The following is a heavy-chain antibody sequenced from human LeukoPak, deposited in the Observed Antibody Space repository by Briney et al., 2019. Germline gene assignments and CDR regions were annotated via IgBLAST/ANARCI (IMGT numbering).Heavy chain of an antibody. CDR3: VRLPLGYCSSTSCLD. J-gene: IGHJ4*02. V-gene: IGHV1-18*01. D-gene: IGHD2-2*01. CDR1: GYNFNTYG. CDR2: ISSSTGNT. Sequence: ATVKVSSTASGYNFNTYGISWVRQAPGQGLEWMGWISSSTGNTTYAQKLQDRVTMTTDTSTSTAYFYLSNLRSDDSAVYYCVRLPLGYCSSTSCLDWGQGTLVTVSS.